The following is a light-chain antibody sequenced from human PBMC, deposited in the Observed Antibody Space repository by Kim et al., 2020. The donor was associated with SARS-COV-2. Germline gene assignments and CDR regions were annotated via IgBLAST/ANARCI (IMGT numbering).Light chain of an antibody. V-gene: IGLV2-14*03. CDR2: DVS. Sequence: GQSITCSCTGANSDIGGYNSVSWYQQHPGKTPKLMIYDVSKRPSGVSDRFSGSKSGYTASLTISGLQAEDEADYYCSSYTRSSTLVFGGGTQLTVL. CDR3: SSYTRSSTLV. J-gene: IGLJ3*02. CDR1: NSDIGGYNS.